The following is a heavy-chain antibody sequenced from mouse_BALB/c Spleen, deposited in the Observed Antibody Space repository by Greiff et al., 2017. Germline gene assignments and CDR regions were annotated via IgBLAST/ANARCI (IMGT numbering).Heavy chain of an antibody. CDR3: ARPDGYYYFDY. CDR1: GYTFTSYY. J-gene: IGHJ2*01. Sequence: QVQLKESGPELVKPGASVRISCKASGYTFTSYYIHWVKQRPGQGLEWIGWIYPGNVNTKYNEKFKGKATLTADKSSSTAYMQLSSLTSEDSAVYFCARPDGYYYFDYWGQGTTLTVSS. D-gene: IGHD2-3*01. V-gene: IGHV1S56*01. CDR2: IYPGNVNT.